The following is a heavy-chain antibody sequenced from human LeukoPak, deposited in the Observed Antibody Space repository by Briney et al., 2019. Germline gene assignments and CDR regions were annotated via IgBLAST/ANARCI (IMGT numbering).Heavy chain of an antibody. Sequence: SVKVSCKGSGGTLSSYAIRWVRQAPGHGGEWVGGIIPIFGTANYPQKFQGRGTITADGTKSTSYKELSSLRSEDTAVYYCARDKGEYYYDSIGYRYAFDIWGQGTMVTVSS. CDR2: IIPIFGTA. V-gene: IGHV1-69*01. CDR3: ARDKGEYYYDSIGYRYAFDI. CDR1: GGTLSSYA. J-gene: IGHJ3*02. D-gene: IGHD3-22*01.